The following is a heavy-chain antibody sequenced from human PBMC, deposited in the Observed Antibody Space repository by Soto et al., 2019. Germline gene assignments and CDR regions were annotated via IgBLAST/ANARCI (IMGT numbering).Heavy chain of an antibody. D-gene: IGHD6-19*01. CDR2: IYSGGST. CDR1: GFTVSSNY. CDR3: ARVASSGSYVDWYFDL. Sequence: EVQLVESGGGLIQPGGSLRLSCAASGFTVSSNYMSWVRQAPGKGLEWVSVIYSGGSTYYADSVKGRFTISRDNSKNTLYLQMNSLRAEDTAVYYCARVASSGSYVDWYFDLWGRGTLVTVSS. V-gene: IGHV3-53*01. J-gene: IGHJ2*01.